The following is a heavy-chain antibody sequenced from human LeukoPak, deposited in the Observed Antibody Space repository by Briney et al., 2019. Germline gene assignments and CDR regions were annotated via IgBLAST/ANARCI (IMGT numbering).Heavy chain of an antibody. CDR1: GGSISSYY. Sequence: SETLSLTCTVSGGSISSYYWSWIRQPAGKGLEWIGRIYSSGITNYKPSLKSRVTMSVDTSKKQFSLKLNSVTAADTAVYYCARRWYYDYVWGTEFYYFDYWGQGTLVTVSS. V-gene: IGHV4-4*07. CDR2: IYSSGIT. J-gene: IGHJ4*02. D-gene: IGHD3-16*01. CDR3: ARRWYYDYVWGTEFYYFDY.